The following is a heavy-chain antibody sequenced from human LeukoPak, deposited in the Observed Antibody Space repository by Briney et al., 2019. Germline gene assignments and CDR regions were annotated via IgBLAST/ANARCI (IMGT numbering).Heavy chain of an antibody. J-gene: IGHJ4*02. CDR1: GYTFTNHG. D-gene: IGHD3-22*01. V-gene: IGHV1-18*01. CDR3: ARDPSNSSGFHPHSDY. Sequence: EASVKVSCKASGYTFTNHGITWVRQAPGQGLEWMGWISAYNGDTKYAKKLQGRVTMTTDTSTNTAYMELRSLRSDDTAVYYCARDPSNSSGFHPHSDYWGQGTLVTVSS. CDR2: ISAYNGDT.